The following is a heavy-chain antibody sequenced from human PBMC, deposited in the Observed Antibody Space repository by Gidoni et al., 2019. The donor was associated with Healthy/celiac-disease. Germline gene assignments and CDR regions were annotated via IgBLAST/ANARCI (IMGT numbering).Heavy chain of an antibody. Sequence: ELQLLAPGAGLLHPGASLPLSCSPSGFTFSRYAMSWVRQAPGKGLEWVSAISCSGGSTYYADSVKGRFTISRDNSKNTLYLHINSLRAEDTAVYYCAKVRPPFTIFGVVQNWGQGTLVTGSS. V-gene: IGHV3-23*01. CDR3: AKVRPPFTIFGVVQN. CDR1: GFTFSRYA. CDR2: ISCSGGST. J-gene: IGHJ4*02. D-gene: IGHD3-3*01.